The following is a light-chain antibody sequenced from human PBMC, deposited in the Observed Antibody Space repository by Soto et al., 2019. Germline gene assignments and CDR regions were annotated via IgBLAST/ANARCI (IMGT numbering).Light chain of an antibody. CDR3: CSYAGSSTYV. Sequence: QSVLTQPASVSGSPGQSITISCTGTSSDVGSDNLVSWYQQHPGKAPKFMIYEVSQRPSGVSNRFSGSKSGNTASLTISGLQAEDEADYYCCSYAGSSTYVFGAGTKGTVL. CDR2: EVS. V-gene: IGLV2-23*02. CDR1: SSDVGSDNL. J-gene: IGLJ1*01.